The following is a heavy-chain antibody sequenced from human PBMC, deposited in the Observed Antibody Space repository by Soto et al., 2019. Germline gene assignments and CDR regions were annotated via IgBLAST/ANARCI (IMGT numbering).Heavy chain of an antibody. CDR2: IYGGGTT. V-gene: IGHV3-53*01. D-gene: IGHD6-19*01. CDR3: VQTTGWPGFDF. CDR1: GFSVSSKY. J-gene: IGHJ4*02. Sequence: EVQLVESGGGSIQPGGSLRLSCAATGFSVSSKYMTWVRQAPGKGLEWVSVIYGGGTTYYADSAKGRFTISRDNSKNTLYLQMNSLRAEDTAVYYCVQTTGWPGFDFWGQGTLVTVSS.